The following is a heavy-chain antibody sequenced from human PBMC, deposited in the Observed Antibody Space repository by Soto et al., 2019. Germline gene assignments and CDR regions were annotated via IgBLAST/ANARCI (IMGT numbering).Heavy chain of an antibody. CDR3: ARAKLCNTLSCPHSFDT. CDR1: GGSISTNNW. D-gene: IGHD2-2*01. J-gene: IGHJ4*02. V-gene: IGHV4-4*02. Sequence: QVQLQESGPGLVNASGTLSLTCGVSGGSISTNNWWSWVRQPPGQGLEWIAEVYHSGSTNYNPSLKIRLTISVAKSKNQFSLRLTSVTAADSAVYYCARAKLCNTLSCPHSFDTWGQGTLVTVSS. CDR2: VYHSGST.